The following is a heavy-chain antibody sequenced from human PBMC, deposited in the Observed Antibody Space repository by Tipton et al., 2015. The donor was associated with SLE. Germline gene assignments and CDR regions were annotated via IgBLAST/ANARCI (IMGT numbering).Heavy chain of an antibody. V-gene: IGHV4-59*08. Sequence: TLSLTCTVSGSSISSYYWSWIRQPPGKGLEWIGYIYYSGSTNYNPSLKSRVTISVDTSKNQFSLKLSSVTAADTAVYYCASGAQRGIAFDYWGQGTLVTVSS. CDR1: GSSISSYY. CDR3: ASGAQRGIAFDY. D-gene: IGHD6-13*01. CDR2: IYYSGST. J-gene: IGHJ4*02.